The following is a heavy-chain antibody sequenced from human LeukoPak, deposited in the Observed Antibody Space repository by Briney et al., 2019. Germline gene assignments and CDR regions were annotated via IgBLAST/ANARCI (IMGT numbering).Heavy chain of an antibody. CDR3: AREGLYVWGSYRYTSWFDP. J-gene: IGHJ5*02. CDR2: INHSGST. D-gene: IGHD3-16*02. Sequence: GSLRLSCAASGFTFSSYAMSWVRQPPGKGLEWIGEINHSGSTNYNPSLKSRVTISVDTSKNQFSLKLSSVTAADTAVYYCAREGLYVWGSYRYTSWFDPWGQGTLVTVSS. CDR1: GFTFSSYA. V-gene: IGHV4-34*01.